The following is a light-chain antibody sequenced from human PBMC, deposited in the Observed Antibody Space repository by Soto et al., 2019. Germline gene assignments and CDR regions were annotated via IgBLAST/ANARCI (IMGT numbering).Light chain of an antibody. CDR1: SEYVGGYNY. J-gene: IGLJ1*01. CDR3: SSYTSSNTLV. Sequence: QSALTQPASVSGSPGQSITMSCSGTSEYVGGYNYVSWYQHHPGKAPKLLIYEVTNRPSGLSDRFSGSKSGNTASLTISGLQAEDEADYYCSSYTSSNTLVFGTGTKLTVL. CDR2: EVT. V-gene: IGLV2-14*01.